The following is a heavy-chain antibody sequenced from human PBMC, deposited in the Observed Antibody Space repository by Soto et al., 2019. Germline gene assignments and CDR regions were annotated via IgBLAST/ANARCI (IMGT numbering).Heavy chain of an antibody. CDR3: ARDKRSSRFYDAFDI. CDR2: ISAENGNK. CDR1: GYTFASYG. D-gene: IGHD6-13*01. J-gene: IGHJ3*02. Sequence: ASVKVSCKASGYTFASYGISWVRQAPGQGLEWMAWISAENGNKNYAQKFQDRVIVTTDTSTSTGYMELRSLGSDDTAVYYCARDKRSSRFYDAFDIWGQGTLVTVS. V-gene: IGHV1-18*04.